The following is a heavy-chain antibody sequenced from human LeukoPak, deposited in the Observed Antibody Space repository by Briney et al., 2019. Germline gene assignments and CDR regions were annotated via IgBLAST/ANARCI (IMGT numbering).Heavy chain of an antibody. CDR2: ISYDGGKK. CDR1: GFTFSGFG. J-gene: IGHJ6*02. V-gene: IGHV3-30*18. CDR3: AKDRGGAWTTYYGMNV. Sequence: PGRSLRLSCAASGFTFSGFGMHWVRQAPGKWLEWVAGISYDGGKKYFADSMRGRFTISRDNSKNTVYLEVNSPRTEDTAVYYCAKDRGGAWTTYYGMNVWGRGTTVIVSS. D-gene: IGHD3-10*01.